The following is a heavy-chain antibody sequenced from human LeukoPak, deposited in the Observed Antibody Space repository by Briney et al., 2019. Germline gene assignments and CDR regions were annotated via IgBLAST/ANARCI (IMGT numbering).Heavy chain of an antibody. CDR1: GGSFSGDF. Sequence: SETLSLTCAVYGGSFSGDFWSWIRQSPGKGLEWIGEINHGGSTTYNPSLQSRVTMSVDTSTNQISLKMTSVTAADTAVYYCARDRRRVWTADNWFDPWGQGTLVTVSS. J-gene: IGHJ5*02. D-gene: IGHD1-1*01. V-gene: IGHV4-34*01. CDR2: INHGGST. CDR3: ARDRRRVWTADNWFDP.